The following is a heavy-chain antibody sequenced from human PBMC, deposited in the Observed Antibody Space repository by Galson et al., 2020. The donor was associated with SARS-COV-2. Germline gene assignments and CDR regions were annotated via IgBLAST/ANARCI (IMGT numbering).Heavy chain of an antibody. CDR1: GGSLSGYY. CDR2: INHSGST. Sequence: SQASETLSLTCAIYGGSLSGYYWSWIRQPPGKGLEWIGEINHSGSTNYNPSLKSRVSVSVDTSKNQFSLKLTSVTAADTAVFYCARESPVDHAFDIWGQGTMVTVSS. CDR3: ARESPVDHAFDI. J-gene: IGHJ3*02. V-gene: IGHV4-34*01.